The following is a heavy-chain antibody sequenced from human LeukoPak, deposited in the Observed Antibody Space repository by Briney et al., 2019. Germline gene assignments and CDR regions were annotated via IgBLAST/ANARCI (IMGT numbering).Heavy chain of an antibody. Sequence: PSQTLSLTCTVSGGSISSGSYYWSWIRQPPGKGLEWIGYIYYSGSTNYNPSLKSRVTISVDTSKNQFSLKLSSVTAADTAVYYCARSKRLDYGDYVEAWSYYFDYWGQGTLVTVSS. J-gene: IGHJ4*02. D-gene: IGHD4-17*01. CDR3: ARSKRLDYGDYVEAWSYYFDY. V-gene: IGHV4-61*01. CDR2: IYYSGST. CDR1: GGSISSGSYY.